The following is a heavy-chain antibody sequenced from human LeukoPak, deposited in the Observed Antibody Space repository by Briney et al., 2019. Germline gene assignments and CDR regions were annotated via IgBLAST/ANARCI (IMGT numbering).Heavy chain of an antibody. Sequence: SETLSLTCAVYGGSFSGYYRSWIRRPPGKGLEWIGEINHSGSTNYNPSLKSRVTISVDTSKNQFSLKLSSVTAADTAVYYCARTRSKNPYSSGPRLDYWGQGALVTVSS. CDR3: ARTRSKNPYSSGPRLDY. D-gene: IGHD6-19*01. V-gene: IGHV4-34*01. J-gene: IGHJ4*02. CDR1: GGSFSGYY. CDR2: INHSGST.